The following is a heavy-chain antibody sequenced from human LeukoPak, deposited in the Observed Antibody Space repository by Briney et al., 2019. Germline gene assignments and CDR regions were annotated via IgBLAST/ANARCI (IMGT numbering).Heavy chain of an antibody. V-gene: IGHV1-69*13. CDR2: IIPIFGTA. Sequence: SVKVSCKASRGTFNSYAISWVRQAPGQRLEWMGGIIPIFGTANYAQKFQRRVTITADQSTSTAYMELSSLRSEDTAVYYCARAHCSGGSCYTHYFDYWGQGTLVTVSS. CDR3: ARAHCSGGSCYTHYFDY. CDR1: RGTFNSYA. J-gene: IGHJ4*02. D-gene: IGHD2-15*01.